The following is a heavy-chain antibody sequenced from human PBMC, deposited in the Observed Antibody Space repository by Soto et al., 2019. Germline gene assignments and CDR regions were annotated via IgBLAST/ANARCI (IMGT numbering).Heavy chain of an antibody. CDR3: ARIGYSSSWYGFWNY. D-gene: IGHD6-13*01. J-gene: IGHJ4*02. CDR2: IIPILGIA. V-gene: IGHV1-69*02. CDR1: GGTFSSYT. Sequence: QVQLVQSGAEVKRPGSSVKVSCKASGGTFSSYTISWVRQAPGQGLEWMGRIIPILGIANYAQKFQGRVTITAGKSTSTAYMELSSLRSEDTAVYYCARIGYSSSWYGFWNYWGQGTLVTVSS.